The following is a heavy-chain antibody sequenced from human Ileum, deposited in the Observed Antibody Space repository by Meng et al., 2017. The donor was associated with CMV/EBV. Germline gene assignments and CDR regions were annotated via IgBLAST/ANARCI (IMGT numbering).Heavy chain of an antibody. J-gene: IGHJ4*02. V-gene: IGHV3-7*01. D-gene: IGHD2-15*01. CDR1: FTFKGYW. CDR2: IKQDGSEK. CDR3: ARGYCSGGSCFAGAFDY. Sequence: FTFKGYWMSWVRQVPGKGLGWVANIKQDGSEKYYVDSVKGRFTISRDNAKTSLYLQMNSLRAEDTAVYYCARGYCSGGSCFAGAFDYWGQGTLVTVSS.